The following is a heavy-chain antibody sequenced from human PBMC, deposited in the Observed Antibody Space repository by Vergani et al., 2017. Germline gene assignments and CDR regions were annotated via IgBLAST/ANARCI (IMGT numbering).Heavy chain of an antibody. Sequence: EVQLLESGGGLVQPGGSLRLTCAASEFTFSNYAMNWVRQAPGKGLEWVSGISGSGVSAYYTDSVRGRFTISRDNSKNMLFLQMNNLRTEDTAIYYCAKQYFVSDNYFFDYWCQGTLVTVAS. J-gene: IGHJ4*02. CDR1: EFTFSNYA. V-gene: IGHV3-23*01. CDR2: ISGSGVSA. D-gene: IGHD3-9*01. CDR3: AKQYFVSDNYFFDY.